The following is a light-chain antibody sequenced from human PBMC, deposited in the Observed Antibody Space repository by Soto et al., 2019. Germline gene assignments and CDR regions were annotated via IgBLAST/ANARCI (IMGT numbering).Light chain of an antibody. Sequence: QSVLTQPPSVSGAPGQRVTISCTGSSSNIAAGYDVHWYHQLPGTAPKLLIFGNTNRPSGVPDRFSGSKSGTSASLAINGLQADDEANYYCHSYDSTLSASIFGGGTKLTVL. CDR3: HSYDSTLSASI. J-gene: IGLJ2*01. V-gene: IGLV1-40*01. CDR1: SSNIAAGYD. CDR2: GNT.